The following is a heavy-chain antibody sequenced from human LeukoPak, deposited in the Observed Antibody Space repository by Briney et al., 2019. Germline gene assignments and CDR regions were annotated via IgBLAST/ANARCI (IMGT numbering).Heavy chain of an antibody. CDR2: IYTSGST. D-gene: IGHD3-3*01. J-gene: IGHJ4*02. V-gene: IGHV4-61*02. Sequence: SQTLSLTCSVSGGPISSGSYFWSWLRQPAGKGLEWIGRIYTSGSTNYNPSLKCRVTISVDTSKNQFSLKLSSVTAADTAVYYCASFHRSGTDYWGQGILVTVSS. CDR3: ASFHRSGTDY. CDR1: GGPISSGSYF.